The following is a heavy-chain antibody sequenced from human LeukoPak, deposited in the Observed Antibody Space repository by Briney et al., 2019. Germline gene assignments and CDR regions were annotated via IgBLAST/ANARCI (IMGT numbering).Heavy chain of an antibody. CDR2: IYYSGST. CDR1: GGSISVYY. V-gene: IGHV4-59*04. D-gene: IGHD3-22*01. J-gene: IGHJ4*02. Sequence: SKTLSLTCTVSGGSISVYYWSWIRQPPGKGLEWIGSIYYSGSTYYNPSLKSRVTISVDTSKNQFSLKLSSVTAADTAVYYCARRGYDSSGYLDYWGQGTLVTVSS. CDR3: ARRGYDSSGYLDY.